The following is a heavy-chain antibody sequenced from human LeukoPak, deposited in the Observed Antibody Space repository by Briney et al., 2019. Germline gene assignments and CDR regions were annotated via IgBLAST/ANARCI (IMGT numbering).Heavy chain of an antibody. Sequence: SETLSLTCTVSGGSISSSSYYWGWIRQPPGKGLEWIGTIYDSGSTYYNPSLNSRVTISVDTSKKQFSLKLSSVTAADTAFYYCARFYYGLDYWGQGTLVTVSS. CDR3: ARFYYGLDY. CDR2: IYDSGST. D-gene: IGHD3-10*01. CDR1: GGSISSSSYY. J-gene: IGHJ4*02. V-gene: IGHV4-39*07.